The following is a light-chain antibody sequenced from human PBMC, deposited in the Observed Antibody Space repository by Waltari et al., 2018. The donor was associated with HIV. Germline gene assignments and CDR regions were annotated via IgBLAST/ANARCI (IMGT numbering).Light chain of an antibody. CDR1: SSNIGSKT. Sequence: QSVLTQPPSVSGTPGQRVTISCSGSSSNIGSKTINWYQQLPGTAPKLLIYNNNQRPSGVPDRFSGSKSGTSASLAISGLQSEDEADYYCAAWYGSVNYAPVVFGGGTKLTVL. J-gene: IGLJ2*01. CDR3: AAWYGSVNYAPVV. CDR2: NNN. V-gene: IGLV1-44*01.